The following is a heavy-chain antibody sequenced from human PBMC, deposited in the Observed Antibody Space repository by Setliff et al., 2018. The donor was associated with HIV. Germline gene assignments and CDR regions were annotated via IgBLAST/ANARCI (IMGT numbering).Heavy chain of an antibody. D-gene: IGHD3-16*01. Sequence: PSETLSLTCTVPGGSISSSTYYWGWIRQPPGKGLEWIGSIYYSGSTYYNPSLKSRVTISVDTSKNQFSLKLSSVTAADTAMYYCTRVGTYGVGGWFDPWGQGSLVTVSS. V-gene: IGHV4-39*07. CDR3: TRVGTYGVGGWFDP. J-gene: IGHJ5*02. CDR2: IYYSGST. CDR1: GGSISSSTYY.